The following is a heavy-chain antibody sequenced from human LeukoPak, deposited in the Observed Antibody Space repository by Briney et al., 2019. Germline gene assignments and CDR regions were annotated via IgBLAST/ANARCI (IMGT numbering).Heavy chain of an antibody. CDR2: INQDGSEI. V-gene: IGHV3-7*01. CDR3: ASSWGSAIDF. CDR1: GFTFSSYG. J-gene: IGHJ4*02. D-gene: IGHD3-16*01. Sequence: GGSLRLSCAASGFTFSSYGMHWVRQAPGKGLEWVANINQDGSEIYYVDSVKGRFTVSTDNAKNSLYLQMTSLRAEDTAVYYCASSWGSAIDFWGQGTLVTVSS.